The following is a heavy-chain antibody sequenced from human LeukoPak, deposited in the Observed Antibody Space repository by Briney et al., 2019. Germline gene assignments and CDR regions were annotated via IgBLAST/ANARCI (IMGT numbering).Heavy chain of an antibody. Sequence: GGSLRLSCAASGFTFSSYEMNWVRQASGKGLEWVSYISSSGSTIYYADSVKGRFTISRDNAKNSLYLQMNSLRAEDTAVYYCARDNGAAAGLGGYYYGMDVWGKGTTVTVSS. D-gene: IGHD6-13*01. CDR2: ISSSGSTI. CDR3: ARDNGAAAGLGGYYYGMDV. J-gene: IGHJ6*04. CDR1: GFTFSSYE. V-gene: IGHV3-48*03.